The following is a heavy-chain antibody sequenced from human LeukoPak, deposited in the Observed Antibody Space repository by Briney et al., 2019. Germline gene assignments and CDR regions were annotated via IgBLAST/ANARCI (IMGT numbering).Heavy chain of an antibody. J-gene: IGHJ3*02. D-gene: IGHD3-22*01. V-gene: IGHV4-59*01. CDR2: IYYSGST. Sequence: SETLSLTCTVSGGSISSYYWSWIRQPPGKGLECIGYIYYSGSTNYNPSLKSRVTMSVDTSKNQFSLKLSSVTAADTAVYHCARVREDDYDSSGPSDAFDIWGQGTMVTVSS. CDR3: ARVREDDYDSSGPSDAFDI. CDR1: GGSISSYY.